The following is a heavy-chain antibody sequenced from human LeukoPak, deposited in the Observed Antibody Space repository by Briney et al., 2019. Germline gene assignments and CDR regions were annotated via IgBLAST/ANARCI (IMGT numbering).Heavy chain of an antibody. CDR1: GYTFTCYY. Sequence: ASVKVSCKASGYTFTCYYIHWVRQAPGQGLEWMGRINPNNGGANYAQKFQGRVTMTRDTSISTDYMELSRLRSDDTAVYYCARDPQAFYYDSFGYYYGWYFDFWGRGTLVTVSS. CDR2: INPNNGGA. J-gene: IGHJ2*01. CDR3: ARDPQAFYYDSFGYYYGWYFDF. V-gene: IGHV1-2*06. D-gene: IGHD3-22*01.